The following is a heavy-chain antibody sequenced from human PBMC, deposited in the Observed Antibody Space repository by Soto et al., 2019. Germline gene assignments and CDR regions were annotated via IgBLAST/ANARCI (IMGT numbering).Heavy chain of an antibody. V-gene: IGHV1-8*01. CDR1: GYTFTSYD. J-gene: IGHJ4*02. D-gene: IGHD5-18*01. Sequence: QVQLVQTGAEVKKPGASVKVSCKASGYTFTSYDINWVRQATGQGLERMGWMNPNTGNTAYAQKFQGRITMTRNTSISTAYMELSSLRSEDTAVYYCARESSYGLVYWGQGTLVTVSS. CDR3: ARESSYGLVY. CDR2: MNPNTGNT.